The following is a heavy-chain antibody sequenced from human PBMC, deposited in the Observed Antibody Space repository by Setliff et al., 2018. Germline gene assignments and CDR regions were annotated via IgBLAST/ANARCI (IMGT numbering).Heavy chain of an antibody. CDR3: ARFGGSCSSSSCYASDL. CDR2: ISTYTGKT. V-gene: IGHV1-18*01. Sequence: SVKVSRQASVYILTTHGFNWVRQAPGQGLEWMGMISTYTGKTTYVQKFQGRVTMTTDTSTGTGYMELRSLRPDDTAVYYCARFGGSCSSSSCYASDLWGQGTRVTVSS. D-gene: IGHD2-2*01. CDR1: VYILTTHG. J-gene: IGHJ3*01.